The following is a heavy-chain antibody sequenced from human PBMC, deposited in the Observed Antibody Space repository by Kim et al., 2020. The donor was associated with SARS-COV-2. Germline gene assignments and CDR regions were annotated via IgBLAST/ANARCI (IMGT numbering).Heavy chain of an antibody. V-gene: IGHV3-9*01. CDR2: ISWNSGSI. Sequence: GGSLRLSCAASGFTFDDYAMHWVRQAPGKGLEWVSGISWNSGSIGYADSVKGRFTISRDNAKNSLYLQMNSLRAEDTALYYCEKDRAWFGELLGQYYYGMDVWGQGTTVTVSS. CDR1: GFTFDDYA. J-gene: IGHJ6*02. CDR3: EKDRAWFGELLGQYYYGMDV. D-gene: IGHD3-10*01.